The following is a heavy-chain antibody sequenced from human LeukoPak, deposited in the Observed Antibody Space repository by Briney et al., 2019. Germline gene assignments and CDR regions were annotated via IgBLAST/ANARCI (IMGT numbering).Heavy chain of an antibody. CDR2: IYYSGST. D-gene: IGHD3-22*01. CDR3: ARASARGDSSGYYEGGSAFDI. V-gene: IGHV4-39*07. J-gene: IGHJ3*02. Sequence: PSETLSLTCTVSGGSISSSSYYWGWIRQPPGKGLEWIGSIYYSGSTYYNPSLKSRVTISVDTSKNQFSLKLSSVTAADTAVYYCARASARGDSSGYYEGGSAFDIWGQGTMVTVSS. CDR1: GGSISSSSYY.